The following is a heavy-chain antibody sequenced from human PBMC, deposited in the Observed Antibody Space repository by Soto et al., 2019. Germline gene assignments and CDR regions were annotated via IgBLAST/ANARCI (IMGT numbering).Heavy chain of an antibody. D-gene: IGHD3-22*01. CDR1: GGTFSSYA. CDR3: ARDPIKMKYYYDSSGYRVNWFDP. J-gene: IGHJ5*02. CDR2: IIPIFGTA. V-gene: IGHV1-69*13. Sequence: ASVKVSCKASGGTFSSYAISWVRQAPGQGLEWMGGIIPIFGTANYAQKSQGRVTITADESTSTAYMELSSLRSEDTAVYYCARDPIKMKYYYDSSGYRVNWFDPWGQGTLVTVSS.